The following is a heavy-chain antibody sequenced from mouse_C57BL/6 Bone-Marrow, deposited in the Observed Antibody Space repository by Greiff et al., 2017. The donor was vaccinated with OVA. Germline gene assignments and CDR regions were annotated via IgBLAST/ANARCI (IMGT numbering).Heavy chain of an antibody. CDR2: IYWDDDK. CDR1: GFSLSTSGMG. V-gene: IGHV8-12*01. Sequence: QVQLKVSGPGILQSSQTLSLTCSFSGFSLSTSGMGVSWIRQPSGKGLEWLAHIYWDDDKRYHPSLKSRLTISKDTSRNQVFLKITSVDTADTATYYFARSPNYYGSSYPYWYFDVWGTGTTVTVSS. CDR3: ARSPNYYGSSYPYWYFDV. D-gene: IGHD1-1*01. J-gene: IGHJ1*03.